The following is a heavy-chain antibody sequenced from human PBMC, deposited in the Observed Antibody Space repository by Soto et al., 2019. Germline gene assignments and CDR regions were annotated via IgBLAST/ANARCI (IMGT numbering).Heavy chain of an antibody. CDR3: ARGTYYDFCSGPVLNYFDI. V-gene: IGHV4-61*01. Sequence: SETLSLTCTVSGDSVSSGSYFWSWIRQPPGKGLEWIGYISYSGSANYNPSLKSRVTISVDTSKNQFSLKLSSVTAADTAVYYCARGTYYDFCSGPVLNYFDIWGQGKMVTVSS. J-gene: IGHJ3*02. CDR1: GDSVSSGSYF. CDR2: ISYSGSA. D-gene: IGHD3-3*01.